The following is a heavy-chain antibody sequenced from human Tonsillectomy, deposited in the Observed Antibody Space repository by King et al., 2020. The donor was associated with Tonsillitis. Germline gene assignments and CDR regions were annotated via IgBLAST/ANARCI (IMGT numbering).Heavy chain of an antibody. CDR3: AKLGVTTDY. J-gene: IGHJ4*02. D-gene: IGHD2-21*02. CDR1: GFTFHDHA. Sequence: QLVQSGGVVVQPGGSLRLSCAASGFTFHDHAMHWVRQAPGKGLEWVSLISWDGGRTYYADSVKGRFTISRDNSKKSLYLQMNSLRPEDTALYYCAKLGVTTDYWGQGTLVTVSS. CDR2: ISWDGGRT. V-gene: IGHV3-43D*03.